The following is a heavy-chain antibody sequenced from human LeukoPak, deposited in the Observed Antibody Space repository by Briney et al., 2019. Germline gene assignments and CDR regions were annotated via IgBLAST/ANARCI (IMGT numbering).Heavy chain of an antibody. J-gene: IGHJ3*02. V-gene: IGHV3-21*01. CDR3: ARAQQLVNVPDAFDI. CDR1: GFIFSSYS. Sequence: GGSLRLPCAASGFIFSSYSMNWVRQAPGKGLEWVSSISSSSSYIYYADSVKGRFTISRDNAKNSLYLQMNSLRAEDTAVYYCARAQQLVNVPDAFDIWGQGTMVTVSS. D-gene: IGHD6-13*01. CDR2: ISSSSSYI.